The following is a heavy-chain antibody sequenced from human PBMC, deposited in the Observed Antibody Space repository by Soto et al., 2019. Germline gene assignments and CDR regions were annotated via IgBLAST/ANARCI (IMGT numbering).Heavy chain of an antibody. D-gene: IGHD3-16*01. J-gene: IGHJ4*02. Sequence: GGSLRLSCSVSGFPFSNFAMTWVRQAPGKGLEWVSVISGSGDSTYYADSVKGRFTISRDNSKNTLYLQMNTLGAEDSAIYFCAKLPTEYNYGYVLFDYWGQGALVTVSS. CDR3: AKLPTEYNYGYVLFDY. CDR2: ISGSGDST. CDR1: GFPFSNFA. V-gene: IGHV3-23*01.